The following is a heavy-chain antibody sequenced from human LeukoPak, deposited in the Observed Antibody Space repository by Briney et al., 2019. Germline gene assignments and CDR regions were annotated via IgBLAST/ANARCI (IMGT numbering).Heavy chain of an antibody. J-gene: IGHJ4*02. Sequence: PSETLSLTCAVSGGSISSGGYSWSWIRQPPGKGLEWIGYIYHSGSTYYNPSLKNRVTISVDRSKNQFSLNLSSVTAADTAVYYCARAVILARQLDYWGQGTLVTVSS. V-gene: IGHV4-30-2*01. CDR2: IYHSGST. D-gene: IGHD6-6*01. CDR3: ARAVILARQLDY. CDR1: GGSISSGGYS.